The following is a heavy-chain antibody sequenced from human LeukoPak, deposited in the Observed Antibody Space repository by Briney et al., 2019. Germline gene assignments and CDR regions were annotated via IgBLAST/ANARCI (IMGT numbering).Heavy chain of an antibody. CDR1: GFTFSSYW. CDR3: ARDPSAAGGWFDP. Sequence: GGSLRLSCAASGFTFSSYWMHWVRQAPGKGLVWVSRLDVDGSGTEYADSVKGRFTISRDNAKNTLYLQMNSLSAEDTAVYYCARDPSAAGGWFDPWGQGTLVTVSS. V-gene: IGHV3-74*03. J-gene: IGHJ5*02. D-gene: IGHD3-10*01. CDR2: LDVDGSGT.